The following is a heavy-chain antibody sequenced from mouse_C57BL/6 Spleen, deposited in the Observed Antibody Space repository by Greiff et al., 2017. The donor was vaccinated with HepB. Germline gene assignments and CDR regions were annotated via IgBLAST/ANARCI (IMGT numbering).Heavy chain of an antibody. CDR2: IWRGGST. J-gene: IGHJ2*01. V-gene: IGHV2-5*01. Sequence: QVQLQQSGPGLVQPSQSLSITCTVSGFSLTSYGVHWVRQSPGKGLEWLGVIWRGGSTDYNAAFMSRLSITKDNSKSQVFFKMNSLQADDTAIYYCAKNRGGSSLYYVDYWGQGTTLTVSS. CDR3: AKNRGGSSLYYVDY. D-gene: IGHD1-1*01. CDR1: GFSLTSYG.